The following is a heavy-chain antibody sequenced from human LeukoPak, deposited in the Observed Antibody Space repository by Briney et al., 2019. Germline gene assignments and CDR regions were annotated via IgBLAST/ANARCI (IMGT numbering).Heavy chain of an antibody. J-gene: IGHJ4*02. Sequence: SETLSLTCTVSGGSLSGYYWSWIRQPPGKTLEWIGYIYYTGSTNYNPSLKSRLTISVDTSKNQFSLKLSPVTAADTAIYYCARVRGNYFPDYWGQGTLVTVSS. CDR3: ARVRGNYFPDY. CDR2: IYYTGST. D-gene: IGHD4-11*01. CDR1: GGSLSGYY. V-gene: IGHV4-59*01.